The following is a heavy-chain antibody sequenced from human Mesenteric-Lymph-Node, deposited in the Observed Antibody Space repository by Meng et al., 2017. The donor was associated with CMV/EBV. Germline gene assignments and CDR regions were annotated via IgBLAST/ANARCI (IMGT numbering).Heavy chain of an antibody. V-gene: IGHV1-2*02. Sequence: ASVKVSCKASGYTFTGYYMHWVRQAPGQGLEWMGWINPNSGGTNYAQKFQGRVTMTRDTSISTAYMELSRLRSDDTAVYYCARVGSSSWYNWFDPWGQGTLVTVPS. D-gene: IGHD6-13*01. CDR1: GYTFTGYY. J-gene: IGHJ5*02. CDR3: ARVGSSSWYNWFDP. CDR2: INPNSGGT.